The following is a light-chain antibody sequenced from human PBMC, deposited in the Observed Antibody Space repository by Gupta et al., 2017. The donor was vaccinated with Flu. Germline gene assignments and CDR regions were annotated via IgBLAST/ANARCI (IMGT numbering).Light chain of an antibody. J-gene: IGKJ3*01. V-gene: IGKV3-20*01. CDR1: QSVSSSY. CDR3: QQYGSSPPIT. Sequence: IVLTQSPGTLSLSPGERATLSCRASQSVSSSYLAWYQQKPGQAPRLLIYGASSRATGIPDRFSGRGSGTDFTLTISRLEPEDFAVYYCQQYGSSPPITFGPGTKVEIK. CDR2: GAS.